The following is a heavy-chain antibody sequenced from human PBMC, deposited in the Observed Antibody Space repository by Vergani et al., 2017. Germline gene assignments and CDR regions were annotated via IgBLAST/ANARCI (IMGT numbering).Heavy chain of an antibody. CDR3: ATKSCGTPGCQIGYFRE. D-gene: IGHD1-1*01. CDR2: ISYDGTQK. CDR1: GFTSSYYG. Sequence: QVHLVESGGGVVQPGRSLRLSCVVSGFTSSYYGMHWVRQAPAKGLKWVAVISYDGTQKYYADSVKGRFTISRDNSKSTLYLQMNSLRTEDTAVYYCATKSCGTPGCQIGYFREWGQGTLVTVSS. V-gene: IGHV3-30*03. J-gene: IGHJ1*01.